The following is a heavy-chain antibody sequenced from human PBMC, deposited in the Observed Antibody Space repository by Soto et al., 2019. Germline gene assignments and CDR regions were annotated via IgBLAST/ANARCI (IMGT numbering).Heavy chain of an antibody. CDR1: GFTFSNYW. Sequence: EVQLVESGGGLVQPGGSLRLSCVASGFTFSNYWMNWVRQAPGKGPEWVANIKQDGSERYYVDLVKGRFTISRDNAKNSLYLQMNSLRAEDTAVYYCAMGMAVAANWFDPWGQGILVTVSS. D-gene: IGHD6-19*01. J-gene: IGHJ5*02. CDR3: AMGMAVAANWFDP. V-gene: IGHV3-7*01. CDR2: IKQDGSER.